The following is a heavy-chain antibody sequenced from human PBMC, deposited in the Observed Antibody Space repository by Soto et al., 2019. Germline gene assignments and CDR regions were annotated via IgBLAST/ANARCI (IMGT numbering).Heavy chain of an antibody. CDR2: IIHIFGTA. CDR3: SIAATLGSNWYFYL. D-gene: IGHD3-10*01. Sequence: QVQLVQSGAEVKKPGSSVKVSCKASGGTFSSYAISWVRQAPGQGLEWMGGIIHIFGTANYAQKFQGRVTITANKSTRTAYMELSSLRSEDTAVYYCSIAATLGSNWYFYLWGRGTLVTVSS. CDR1: GGTFSSYA. V-gene: IGHV1-69*06. J-gene: IGHJ2*01.